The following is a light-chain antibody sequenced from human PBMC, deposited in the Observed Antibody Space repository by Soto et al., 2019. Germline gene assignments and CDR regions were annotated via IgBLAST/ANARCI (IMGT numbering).Light chain of an antibody. J-gene: IGKJ5*01. CDR3: QHYSRSPRT. CDR1: QRVSSSF. V-gene: IGKV3-20*01. Sequence: ELVMTQSPGTLPLSPVERATPSCSASQRVSSSFLAWYQQNTGQAPRLLIYDESNRATGVPDRFSGSGSGTDFSLTISRLEPEDFAVYHCQHYSRSPRTCGQGTRLEIK. CDR2: DES.